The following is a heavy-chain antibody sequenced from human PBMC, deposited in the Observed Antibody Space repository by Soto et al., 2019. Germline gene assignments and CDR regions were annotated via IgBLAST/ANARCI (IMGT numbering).Heavy chain of an antibody. V-gene: IGHV4-39*01. CDR2: IYYSGST. CDR1: GGSISSSSYY. J-gene: IGHJ4*02. Sequence: QLQLQESGPGLVKPSETLSLTCTVSGGSISSSSYYWGWIRQPPGKGLEWIGSIYYSGSTYHNPSLKRRITKSVDTSKNQFPLKLSSVTAADTAVYYCARSERARRLARRFDYWGQGTLVTVSS. CDR3: ARSERARRLARRFDY. D-gene: IGHD1-1*01.